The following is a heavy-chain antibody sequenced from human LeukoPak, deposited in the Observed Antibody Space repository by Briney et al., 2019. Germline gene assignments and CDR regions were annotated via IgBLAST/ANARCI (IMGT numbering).Heavy chain of an antibody. CDR3: ASPSGATGAFDI. J-gene: IGHJ3*02. Sequence: ASVKVSCKASGYTFTGYYMHWVRQAPGQGLEWMGWINPNSGGTNYAQKFQGRVTMTRDTTISTAYMELSRLRSDDTAVYYCASPSGATGAFDIWGQGTMVTVSS. D-gene: IGHD3-10*01. V-gene: IGHV1-2*02. CDR1: GYTFTGYY. CDR2: INPNSGGT.